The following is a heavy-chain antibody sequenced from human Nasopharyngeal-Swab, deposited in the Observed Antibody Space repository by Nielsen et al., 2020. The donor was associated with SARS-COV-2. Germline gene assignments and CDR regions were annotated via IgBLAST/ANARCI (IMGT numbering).Heavy chain of an antibody. J-gene: IGHJ4*02. CDR3: ARLKYDFWNGPPEDY. Sequence: GGSLRLSCAASGFTFSSYTMNWVRQAAGKGLEWVANIKQNGSEIYYVDSLKGRFTISRDNAKNSLYLQMNSLRSEDTAVYYCARLKYDFWNGPPEDYWGQGTLVTVSS. V-gene: IGHV3-7*01. D-gene: IGHD3-3*01. CDR2: IKQNGSEI. CDR1: GFTFSSYT.